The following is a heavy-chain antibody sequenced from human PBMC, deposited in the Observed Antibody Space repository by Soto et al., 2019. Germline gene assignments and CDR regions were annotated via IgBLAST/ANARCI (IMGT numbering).Heavy chain of an antibody. D-gene: IGHD6-13*01. CDR3: ARRSSNWLWYFDL. V-gene: IGHV1-46*03. J-gene: IGHJ2*01. Sequence: QVHLVQSGAEVKKPGASVKLSCKASGYTFTSNYLYWVRQAPGQGLEWMGMINPSDSSTTYARNFQGRVTMTRDTSTSTVYMEVTRLRSEDTAVYYCARRSSNWLWYFDLWGRGTLVTVSS. CDR1: GYTFTSNY. CDR2: INPSDSST.